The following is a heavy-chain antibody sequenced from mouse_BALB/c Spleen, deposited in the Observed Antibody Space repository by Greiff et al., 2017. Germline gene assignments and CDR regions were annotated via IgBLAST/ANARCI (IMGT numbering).Heavy chain of an antibody. CDR3: AREGYDKLRFDY. J-gene: IGHJ2*01. D-gene: IGHD2-2*01. Sequence: QVQLQQPGAELVKPGASVKLSCKASGYTFTSYWMHWVKQRPGQGLEWIGEIDPSDSYTNYNQKFKGKATLTVDKSSSTAYMQLSSLTSEDSAVYYCAREGYDKLRFDYWGQGTTLTVSS. V-gene: IGHV1-69*02. CDR2: IDPSDSYT. CDR1: GYTFTSYW.